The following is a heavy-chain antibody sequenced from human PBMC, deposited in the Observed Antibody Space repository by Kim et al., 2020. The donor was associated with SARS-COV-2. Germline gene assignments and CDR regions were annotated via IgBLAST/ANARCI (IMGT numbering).Heavy chain of an antibody. Sequence: ADSVNGRFTISRHNSKNTLYLQMNSLRAEDTAVYYCARGSIAAAGTDFDYWGQGTLVTVSS. V-gene: IGHV3-53*04. J-gene: IGHJ4*02. CDR3: ARGSIAAAGTDFDY. D-gene: IGHD6-13*01.